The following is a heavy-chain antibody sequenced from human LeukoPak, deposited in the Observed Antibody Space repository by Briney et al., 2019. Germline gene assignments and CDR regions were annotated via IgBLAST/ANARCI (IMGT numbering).Heavy chain of an antibody. CDR3: ANYDFGS. V-gene: IGHV4-59*01. Sequence: SETLSLTCAVYGVSFSGYYWSWIRQPPGKGLEWIGYIYYSGSTNYNPSLKSRVTISVDTSKNQFSLKLSSVTAADTAVYYCANYDFGSWGQGTLVTVSS. J-gene: IGHJ5*02. D-gene: IGHD3-3*01. CDR2: IYYSGST. CDR1: GVSFSGYY.